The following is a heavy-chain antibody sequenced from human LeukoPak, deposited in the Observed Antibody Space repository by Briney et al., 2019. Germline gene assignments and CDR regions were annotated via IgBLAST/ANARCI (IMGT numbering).Heavy chain of an antibody. D-gene: IGHD3-9*01. CDR2: IIPIFGTA. CDR1: GGTFSSYA. J-gene: IGHJ3*02. V-gene: IGHV1-69*06. CDR3: ARDYDILTGYQVGDAFDI. Sequence: EASVKVSCKASGGTFSSYAISWVRQAPGQGLEWMGGIIPIFGTANYAQKFQGRVTITADKSTSTAYMELSSLRSEDTAVYYCARDYDILTGYQVGDAFDIWGQGTMVTVSS.